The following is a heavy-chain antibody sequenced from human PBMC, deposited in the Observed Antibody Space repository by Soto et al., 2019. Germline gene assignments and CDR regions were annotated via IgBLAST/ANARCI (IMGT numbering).Heavy chain of an antibody. J-gene: IGHJ5*02. D-gene: IGHD2-2*01. CDR3: ARQGQPLLVKNWFDP. CDR1: GGSIISSGYY. V-gene: IGHV4-39*01. Sequence: SESLSLTCTVSGGSIISSGYYCGWIRQPAGKGLEWIGSIYYSGNNYQNPSLKRRLTMSVDTSRNQFSLRLTSVTAADTAVYYCARQGQPLLVKNWFDPWGQGTPVTVSS. CDR2: IYYSGNN.